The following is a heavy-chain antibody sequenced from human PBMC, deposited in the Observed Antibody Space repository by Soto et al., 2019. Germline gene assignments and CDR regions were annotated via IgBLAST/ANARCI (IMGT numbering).Heavy chain of an antibody. Sequence: GASVKVSCKASGYTFTGYYMHWVRQAPGQGHERMGWINPNSGGTNYAQKFQGWVTMTRDTSISTAFMELSRLRSDDTAVYYFSRGPRSYYYDSSGYYAFDIWGQGTMVTVSS. CDR3: SRGPRSYYYDSSGYYAFDI. J-gene: IGHJ3*02. CDR2: INPNSGGT. V-gene: IGHV1-2*04. CDR1: GYTFTGYY. D-gene: IGHD3-22*01.